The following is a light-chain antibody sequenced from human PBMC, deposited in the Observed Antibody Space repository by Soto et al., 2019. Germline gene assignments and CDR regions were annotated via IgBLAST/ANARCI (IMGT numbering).Light chain of an antibody. V-gene: IGLV1-40*01. CDR2: GNN. J-gene: IGLJ2*01. Sequence: QLVLTQPPSVSGAPGQRVTISCTGSSSSIGAGYDVHWYQQLPGTAPKLLIYGNNNRPSGVPDRFSGSKSGASASLAITGLQAEDEADYYCQSYDISLSGSVVFGGGTKLTVL. CDR1: SSSIGAGYD. CDR3: QSYDISLSGSVV.